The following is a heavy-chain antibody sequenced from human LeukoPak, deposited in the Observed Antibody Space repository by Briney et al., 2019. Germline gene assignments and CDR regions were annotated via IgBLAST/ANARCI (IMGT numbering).Heavy chain of an antibody. CDR2: IDRDGNKK. V-gene: IGHV3-7*01. CDR3: ARDRTSCTGNICYDAFDI. Sequence: GGSLRLCCAASGFSLSSYWMTWVRQAAGKGLEWVANIDRDGNKKNHVDSVEGRFTISRDNGKNLLHLQMNSLRAEDTALYYCARDRTSCTGNICYDAFDIWGQGTMVIVSS. CDR1: GFSLSSYW. J-gene: IGHJ3*02. D-gene: IGHD2-8*02.